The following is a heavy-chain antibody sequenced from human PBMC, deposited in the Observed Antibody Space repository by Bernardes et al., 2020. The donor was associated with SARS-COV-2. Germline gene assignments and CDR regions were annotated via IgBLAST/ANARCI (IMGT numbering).Heavy chain of an antibody. V-gene: IGHV3-7*01. D-gene: IGHD6-19*01. CDR2: IKQDGSEK. Sequence: GGSLSLSCAASKFATNANGLSWVSKAPGEGLEWVANIKQDGSEKYYVDSVKGRFTISRDNAKNSLYLQMNSLRAEDTAVYYCARSREWLVPISFDSWGQGTLVTVSS. CDR1: KFATNANG. CDR3: ARSREWLVPISFDS. J-gene: IGHJ4*02.